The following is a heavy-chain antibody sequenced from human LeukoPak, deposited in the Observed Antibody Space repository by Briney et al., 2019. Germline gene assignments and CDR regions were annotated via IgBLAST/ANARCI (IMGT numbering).Heavy chain of an antibody. CDR1: GGTIWIYY. CDR2: IYYTGSS. Sequence: PSDTIALSCAVCGGTIWIYYWSGILQPPGKGLEWSGYIYYTGSSNYNPSLKSRVTISIDTSKNQFSLKLSSVTAADTAVYYCARELTLAVAGSRSGLWGKVAPTTTRREYYFDYWGQGTLVTVSS. D-gene: IGHD6-19*01. CDR3: ARELTLAVAGSRSGLWGKVAPTTTRREYYFDY. V-gene: IGHV4-59*01. J-gene: IGHJ4*02.